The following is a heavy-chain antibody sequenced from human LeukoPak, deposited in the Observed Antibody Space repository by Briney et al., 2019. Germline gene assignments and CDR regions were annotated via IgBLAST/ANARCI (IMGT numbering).Heavy chain of an antibody. J-gene: IGHJ6*02. CDR3: ATAAHSGYDMDGMDV. CDR2: ISGSGGST. D-gene: IGHD5-12*01. CDR1: GFTFSSYA. Sequence: GGSLRLSCAASGFTFSSYAMSWVRQAPGKGLEWVSAISGSGGSTYYADSVKGRFTISRDNSKNTLYLQMNSLRAEDTAVYYCATAAHSGYDMDGMDVWGQGTTVTVSS. V-gene: IGHV3-23*01.